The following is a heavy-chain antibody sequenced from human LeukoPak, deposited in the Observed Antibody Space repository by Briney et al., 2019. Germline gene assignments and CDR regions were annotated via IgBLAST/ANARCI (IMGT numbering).Heavy chain of an antibody. D-gene: IGHD3-16*01. Sequence: SETLSLTCGVYGGSFSDYYWTWIRQTPGKGLEWIGYVYDIGTTKYNPSLKSRVTISVDTSKNQFSLRLSSVTAADTAVYYCARGGVLKSVDYWGQGTLVAVPS. J-gene: IGHJ4*02. V-gene: IGHV4-59*01. CDR3: ARGGVLKSVDY. CDR1: GGSFSDYY. CDR2: VYDIGTT.